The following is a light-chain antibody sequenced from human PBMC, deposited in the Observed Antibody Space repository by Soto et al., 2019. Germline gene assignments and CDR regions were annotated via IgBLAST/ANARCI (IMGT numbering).Light chain of an antibody. Sequence: DIQMTQSPSTLSASVGDRVTITCRASQSISSWLAWYQQKPGKAPKLLIYKASSLESGVPSRFSGSGSVTEFTLTISSLQPDGFAPYYCQQYNSYPGTFGQGTKVEIK. CDR2: KAS. V-gene: IGKV1-5*03. CDR1: QSISSW. J-gene: IGKJ1*01. CDR3: QQYNSYPGT.